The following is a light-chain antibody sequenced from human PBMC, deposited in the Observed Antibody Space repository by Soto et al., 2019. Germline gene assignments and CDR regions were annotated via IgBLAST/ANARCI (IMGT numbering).Light chain of an antibody. CDR2: EAS. V-gene: IGKV1-27*01. CDR3: QKYSSVPV. CDR1: QGIRNF. J-gene: IGKJ3*01. Sequence: DIQMTQSPTSLSASVGDRVTITCRASQGIRNFVAWYQQKPGKAPKLLIYEASTLQSGVPSRFSGSGSGTDFTLTIKSLEPEDVATYSCQKYSSVPVFGPGTKVEIK.